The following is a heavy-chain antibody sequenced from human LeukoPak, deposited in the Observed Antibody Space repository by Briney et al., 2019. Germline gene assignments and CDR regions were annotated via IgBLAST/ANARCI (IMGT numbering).Heavy chain of an antibody. CDR3: ARAGSSAYLIDY. Sequence: SETLSLTCTVSGGSISSSSYCWSWIRQPPGKGLEWIGYIYYSGSTNYNPSLKSRVTISVDTSKNQFSLKLTSVTAADTAVYYCARAGSSAYLIDYWGQGTLVTVSS. D-gene: IGHD3-22*01. CDR2: IYYSGST. CDR1: GGSISSSSYC. J-gene: IGHJ4*02. V-gene: IGHV4-61*01.